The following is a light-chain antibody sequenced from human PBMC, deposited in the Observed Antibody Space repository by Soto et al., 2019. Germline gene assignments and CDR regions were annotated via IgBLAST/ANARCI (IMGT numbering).Light chain of an antibody. V-gene: IGKV3-11*01. CDR3: QQHSNWPRGIT. CDR1: QSVSSY. J-gene: IGKJ5*01. CDR2: DAS. Sequence: EIVLTQSPATLSLSPGERATLSCRASQSVSSYLAWYQQKPGQAPRLLIYDASNRPTGIPARFSGSESGTDFPHTISSLQPEDFAVYYCQQHSNWPRGITFGHGTRLEIK.